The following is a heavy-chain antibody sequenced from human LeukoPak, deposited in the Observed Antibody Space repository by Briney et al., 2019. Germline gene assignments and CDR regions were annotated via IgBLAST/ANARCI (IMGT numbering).Heavy chain of an antibody. CDR1: GYTFTSYD. J-gene: IGHJ6*02. D-gene: IGHD1-26*01. V-gene: IGHV1-8*01. CDR2: MNPNSGST. Sequence: ASVRVSCESSGYTFTSYDINWVRQATGQGLEWMGWMNPNSGSTGYAQKFQGRLTMTRSTSISTAYMELSSLRSEDTAVYYCVRVQSGSYARYGMDVWGQGTTVTVSS. CDR3: VRVQSGSYARYGMDV.